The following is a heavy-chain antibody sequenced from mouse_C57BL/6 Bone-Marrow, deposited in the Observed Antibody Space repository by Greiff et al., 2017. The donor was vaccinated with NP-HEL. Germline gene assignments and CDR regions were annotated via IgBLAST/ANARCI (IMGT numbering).Heavy chain of an antibody. CDR2: IYPGSGNT. CDR3: ARPYDGYPTSWFAY. Sequence: VQLQQSGAELVRPGASVKLSCKASGYTFTDYYINWVKQRPGQGLEWIARIYPGSGNTYYNEKFKGKATLTAEKSSSTAYMQLSSLTSEDSAVYFCARPYDGYPTSWFAYWGQGTLVTVSA. D-gene: IGHD2-3*01. CDR1: GYTFTDYY. V-gene: IGHV1-76*01. J-gene: IGHJ3*01.